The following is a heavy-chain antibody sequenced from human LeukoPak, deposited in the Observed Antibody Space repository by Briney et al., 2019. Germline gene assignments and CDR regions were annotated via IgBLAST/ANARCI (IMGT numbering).Heavy chain of an antibody. D-gene: IGHD2-21*01. J-gene: IGHJ3*02. CDR1: GYTFTSYG. V-gene: IGHV1-18*01. Sequence: GASVKVSCKASGYTFTSYGISWVRQAPGQGLEWMGWISAYNGNTNYAQKLQGRVTMTTDTSTSTAYMELRSLRSDDTAVYYCARVREGCGGDCYWDDAFDIWGQGTMVTVSS. CDR3: ARVREGCGGDCYWDDAFDI. CDR2: ISAYNGNT.